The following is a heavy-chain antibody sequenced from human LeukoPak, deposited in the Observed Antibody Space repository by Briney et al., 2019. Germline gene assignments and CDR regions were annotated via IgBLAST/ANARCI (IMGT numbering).Heavy chain of an antibody. CDR1: GFTFSTYA. CDR3: AKGHHYDFWSGYYTGYFDY. Sequence: GGSLRLSCAASGFTFSTYAMSWVRQAPGKGLEWVSAVSGSGGNTYYADSVKGRFTISRDNSKNTLYLQMNSLRAEDTAVYYCAKGHHYDFWSGYYTGYFDYWGQGTLVTVSS. V-gene: IGHV3-23*01. J-gene: IGHJ4*02. D-gene: IGHD3-3*01. CDR2: VSGSGGNT.